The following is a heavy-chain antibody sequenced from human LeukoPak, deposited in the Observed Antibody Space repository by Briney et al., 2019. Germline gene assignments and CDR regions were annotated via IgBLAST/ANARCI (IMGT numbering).Heavy chain of an antibody. CDR3: ARDYTVRDFDY. V-gene: IGHV3-21*01. J-gene: IGHJ4*02. Sequence: PGGSLRLSCAASGFTFSSFSMNWVRQAPGKGLEWVSSISSSSSSMYYADSVKGRFTISRDNAKNSLYLQMNSLRAEDTAVYYCARDYTVRDFDYWGQGTLVTVSS. D-gene: IGHD4-17*01. CDR2: ISSSSSSM. CDR1: GFTFSSFS.